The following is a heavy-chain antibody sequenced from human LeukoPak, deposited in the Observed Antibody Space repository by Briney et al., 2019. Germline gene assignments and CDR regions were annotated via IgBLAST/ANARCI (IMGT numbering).Heavy chain of an antibody. CDR2: INQDGSEM. CDR3: ARHVGISF. D-gene: IGHD7-27*01. Sequence: GGSLRLSCAASGFTFSKAWMSWVRQAPGKGLEWVANINQDGSEMYYLDSVKGRFTISRDNAMNSLSLQMNSLRDEDTAKYYCARHVGISFWGQGTLVTVSS. J-gene: IGHJ4*02. CDR1: GFTFSKAW. V-gene: IGHV3-7*01.